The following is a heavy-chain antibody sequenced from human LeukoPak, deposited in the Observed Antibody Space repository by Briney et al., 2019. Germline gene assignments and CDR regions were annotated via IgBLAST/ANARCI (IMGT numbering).Heavy chain of an antibody. D-gene: IGHD5-18*01. J-gene: IGHJ5*02. CDR2: IYYSGST. V-gene: IGHV4-59*12. CDR1: GGSISSYY. Sequence: SETLSLTCGVSGGSISSYYRSWIRQPPGKGLEWIGYIYYSGSTNYNPSLKSRVTISVDTSKNQFSLKLTSVTAADTAVYYCARVGGYASPFDPWGQGTLVTVSS. CDR3: ARVGGYASPFDP.